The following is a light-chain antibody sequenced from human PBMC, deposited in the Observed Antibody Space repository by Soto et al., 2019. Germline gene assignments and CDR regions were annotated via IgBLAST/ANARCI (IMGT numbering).Light chain of an antibody. J-gene: IGKJ1*01. V-gene: IGKV3-20*01. CDR1: QSVSSSY. Sequence: EIVLTQSPGNLSLSPGERATLSCRASQSVSSSYLAWYQQKPGQAPRLLIYGTSSRATAIPDRFSGSGSGKDFTLTIRRLEPQALAVYYYQQYGSSSWTFGQGTKVEIK. CDR3: QQYGSSSWT. CDR2: GTS.